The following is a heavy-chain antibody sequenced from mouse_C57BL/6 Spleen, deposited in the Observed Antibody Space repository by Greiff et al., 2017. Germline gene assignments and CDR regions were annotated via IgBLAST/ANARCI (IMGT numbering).Heavy chain of an antibody. Sequence: EVMLVESGGGLVKPGGSLKLSCAASGFTFSDYGMHWVRQAPEKGLEWVAYISSGSSTIYYADTVKGRFTISRDNAKNTLFLQMPSLRSEDTAMYYCARIGDYLAWFAYWGQGTLVTVSA. CDR2: ISSGSSTI. CDR1: GFTFSDYG. D-gene: IGHD2-13*01. J-gene: IGHJ3*01. CDR3: ARIGDYLAWFAY. V-gene: IGHV5-17*01.